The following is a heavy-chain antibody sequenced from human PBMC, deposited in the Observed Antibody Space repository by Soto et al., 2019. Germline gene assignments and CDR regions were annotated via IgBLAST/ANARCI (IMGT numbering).Heavy chain of an antibody. D-gene: IGHD2-15*01. CDR1: GGSFSGYY. CDR2: INHSGST. CDR3: ARKRWSPRTLWFDP. J-gene: IGHJ5*02. Sequence: QVQLQQWGAGLLKPSETLSLTCAVYGGSFSGYYWSWIRQPPGKGLEWIGEINHSGSTNYNPSLKSRDTXXVXPXXNQFSLKLSSVTAADTAVYYCARKRWSPRTLWFDPWGQGTLVTVSS. V-gene: IGHV4-34*01.